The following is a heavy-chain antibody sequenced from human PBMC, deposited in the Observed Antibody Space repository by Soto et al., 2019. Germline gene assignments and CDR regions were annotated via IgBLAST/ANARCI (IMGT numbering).Heavy chain of an antibody. CDR3: ATVYRYSSGWPVFDY. J-gene: IGHJ4*02. Sequence: ASVKVSCKVSGYTLTELSMHWVRQAPGKGLEWMGGFDPEDGETIYAQKFQGRVTMTEDTSTDTAYMELSGLRSEDTAVYYCATVYRYSSGWPVFDYWGQGTLVTVSS. V-gene: IGHV1-24*01. CDR2: FDPEDGET. CDR1: GYTLTELS. D-gene: IGHD6-19*01.